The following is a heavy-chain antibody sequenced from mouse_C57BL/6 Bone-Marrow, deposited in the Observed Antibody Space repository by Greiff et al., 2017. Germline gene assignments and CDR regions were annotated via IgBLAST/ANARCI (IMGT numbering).Heavy chain of an antibody. CDR1: EYEFTSHD. V-gene: IGHV5-2*01. J-gene: IGHJ3*01. Sequence: EVQLVESGGGLVQPGESLKLSCESNEYEFTSHDMSWVRKTPEKRLELVAAINSDGGSTSYPDPMERRFIISRDNTKKNLYLQMSSLRSEDTALYYCARRSTMNWFAYWGQGTLVTVSA. D-gene: IGHD2-4*01. CDR3: ARRSTMNWFAY. CDR2: INSDGGST.